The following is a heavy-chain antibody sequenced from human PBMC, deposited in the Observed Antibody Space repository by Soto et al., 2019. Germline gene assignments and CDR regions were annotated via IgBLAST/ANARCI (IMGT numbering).Heavy chain of an antibody. V-gene: IGHV3-15*01. CDR1: GFTFSNAW. J-gene: IGHJ3*02. CDR3: TTGIVLLWFGETHDAFDI. D-gene: IGHD3-10*01. CDR2: IKSKTDGGTT. Sequence: EVQLVESGGGLVKPGGSLRLSCAASGFTFSNAWMSWVRQAPGKGLEWVGRIKSKTDGGTTDYAAPVKGRFTISRDDSKSTLYLQMNSLKTEDTAVYYCTTGIVLLWFGETHDAFDIWGQGTMVTVSS.